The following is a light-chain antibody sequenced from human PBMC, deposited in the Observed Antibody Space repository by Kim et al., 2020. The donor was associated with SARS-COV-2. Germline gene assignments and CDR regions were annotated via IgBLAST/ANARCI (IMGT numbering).Light chain of an antibody. CDR2: GAS. J-gene: IGKJ4*01. CDR3: QKYGSSPGHT. V-gene: IGKV3-20*01. CDR1: QSVSSSY. Sequence: PGESSPLSCRASQSVSSSYLAWYQQKPGQAPRLLIYGASSRATGIPDRFSGSGSGTDFTLTISRLEPEDFAVYYCQKYGSSPGHTFGGETKVDIK.